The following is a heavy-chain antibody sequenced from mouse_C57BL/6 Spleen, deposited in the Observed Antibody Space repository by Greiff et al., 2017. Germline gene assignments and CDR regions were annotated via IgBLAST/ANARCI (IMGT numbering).Heavy chain of an antibody. Sequence: EVQGVESGGGLVKPGGSLKLSCAASGFTFSSYAMSWVRQTPEKRLEWVATISDGGSYTYYPDNVKGRFTISRDNAKNNLYLQMSHLKSEDTAMYYCARDQSSYWYFDVWGTGTPVTVSS. CDR1: GFTFSSYA. D-gene: IGHD1-1*01. V-gene: IGHV5-4*01. CDR2: ISDGGSYT. J-gene: IGHJ1*03. CDR3: ARDQSSYWYFDV.